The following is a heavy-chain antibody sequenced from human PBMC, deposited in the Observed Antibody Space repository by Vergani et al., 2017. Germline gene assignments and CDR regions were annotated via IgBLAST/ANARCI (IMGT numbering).Heavy chain of an antibody. D-gene: IGHD4-23*01. CDR3: ARPSTVVTTGAFDY. CDR1: GASIRSSNYY. CDR2: IYYSGST. Sequence: QLQLQESGPGLVKPSATLSLTCSVSGASIRSSNYYWGWIRQPPGKGLEWIASIYYSGSTYYNPSFKSRVTISVDTSKNQFSLKLSSVTAADTAVYYCARPSTVVTTGAFDYWGQGTLVTVSS. V-gene: IGHV4-39*01. J-gene: IGHJ4*02.